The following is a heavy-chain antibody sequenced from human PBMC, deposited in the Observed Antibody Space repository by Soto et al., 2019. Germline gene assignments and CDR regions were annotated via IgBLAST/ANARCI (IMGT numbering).Heavy chain of an antibody. CDR3: AGRTVATETFDY. V-gene: IGHV4-59*08. CDR1: GDSSRGPY. J-gene: IGHJ4*02. CDR2: IYYTGST. Sequence: SETLSLTCDVSGDSSRGPYGSWLRQPPGKGLEWIAFIYYTGSTKNNPSLNSRVTISVDTSKNQFSLTVTSVTAADTAVYYCAGRTVATETFDYWGQGTLVTVSS. D-gene: IGHD5-12*01.